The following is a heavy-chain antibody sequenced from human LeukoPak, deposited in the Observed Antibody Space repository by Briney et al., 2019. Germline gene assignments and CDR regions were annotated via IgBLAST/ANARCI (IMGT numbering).Heavy chain of an antibody. CDR2: TRYDKSDI. V-gene: IGHV3-30*02. J-gene: IGHJ4*02. D-gene: IGHD2-15*01. CDR3: ARGSATHQYSFDY. CDR1: GFTFTSYG. Sequence: GGSLRVSCAASGFTFTSYGMHWVRQAPGKGLERVALTRYDKSDIYYADSVKGRFTISRDNSNSILYLQMNSLRAEDTAVYFCARGSATHQYSFDYWGQGTLVTVSS.